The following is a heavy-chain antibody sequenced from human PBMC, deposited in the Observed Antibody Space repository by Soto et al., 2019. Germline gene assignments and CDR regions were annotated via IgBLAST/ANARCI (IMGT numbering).Heavy chain of an antibody. CDR3: ARDYYDSSGFFDY. CDR2: IYYSGST. D-gene: IGHD3-22*01. Sequence: SETLSLTCTVSRGSISSSSYYWGWIRQPPGKGLEWIGSIYYSGSTYYNPSLKSRVTISVDTSKNPFSLKLSSVTAADTAVYYCARDYYDSSGFFDYWGQGTLVTVSS. CDR1: RGSISSSSYY. J-gene: IGHJ4*02. V-gene: IGHV4-39*02.